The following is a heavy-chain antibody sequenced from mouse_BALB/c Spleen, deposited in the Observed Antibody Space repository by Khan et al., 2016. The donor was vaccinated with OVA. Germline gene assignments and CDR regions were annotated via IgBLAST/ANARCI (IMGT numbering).Heavy chain of an antibody. Sequence: EVQLQQSGTVLARPGASVKMSCKASGYSFTSYLIHWVKQRPGQGLEWIGDIFPGKSDTTYNQKFKDKAKLTAGTSASTAYMELSSLTNEDSAVYYCKRGGYSSFAYWGQGTLVTVSA. CDR3: KRGGYSSFAY. J-gene: IGHJ3*01. D-gene: IGHD1-3*01. V-gene: IGHV1-5*01. CDR1: GYSFTSYL. CDR2: IFPGKSDT.